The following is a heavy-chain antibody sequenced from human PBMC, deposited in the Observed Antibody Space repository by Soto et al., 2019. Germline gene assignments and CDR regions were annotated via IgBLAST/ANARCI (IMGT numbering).Heavy chain of an antibody. V-gene: IGHV1-46*01. J-gene: IGHJ6*02. Sequence: ASVKFSFKASGYTFTSYYMHWLRQAPRQGLEWMGIINPSGGSTSYAQKFQGRGTMTRDTSTSTVYMELSSLRSEDTAVYYCARFMVRGVVYYYYYGMDVWGQGTTVTVSS. D-gene: IGHD3-10*01. CDR2: INPSGGST. CDR1: GYTFTSYY. CDR3: ARFMVRGVVYYYYYGMDV.